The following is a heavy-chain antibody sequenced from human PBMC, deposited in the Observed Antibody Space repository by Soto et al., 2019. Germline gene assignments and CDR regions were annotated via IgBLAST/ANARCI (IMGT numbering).Heavy chain of an antibody. Sequence: GGSLRLSXAASGFTFSSYWMHWVRQAPGKGLVWVSRINSDGSSTSYADSVKGRFTISRDNAKNTLYLQMNSLRAEDTAVYYCARDSSSSSWYRPLYYYYGMDVWGQGTTVTVSS. CDR1: GFTFSSYW. J-gene: IGHJ6*02. CDR3: ARDSSSSSWYRPLYYYYGMDV. CDR2: INSDGSST. V-gene: IGHV3-74*01. D-gene: IGHD6-13*01.